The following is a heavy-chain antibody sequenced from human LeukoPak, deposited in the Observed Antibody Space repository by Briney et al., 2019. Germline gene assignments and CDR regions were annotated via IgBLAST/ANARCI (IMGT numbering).Heavy chain of an antibody. V-gene: IGHV3-23*01. CDR3: AKDRGIISDY. D-gene: IGHD3-10*01. CDR1: GFTFSSYG. CDR2: ISGSGDST. J-gene: IGHJ4*02. Sequence: GGSLRLSCAASGFTFSSYGMSWVRQAPGKGLEWVSAISGSGDSTYYADSVKGRFTISRDNSKNTLYLQMNSLRVEDTAVYYCAKDRGIISDYWGQGTLVTVSS.